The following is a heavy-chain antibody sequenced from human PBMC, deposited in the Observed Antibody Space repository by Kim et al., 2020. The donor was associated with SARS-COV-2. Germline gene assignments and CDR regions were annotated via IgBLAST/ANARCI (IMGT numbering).Heavy chain of an antibody. Sequence: SETLSLTCTVSGGSISSGGYYWSWIRQHPGKGLEWIGYIYYSGSTYYNPSLKSRVTISVDTSKNQFSLKLSSVTAADTAVYYCAREKENDSSSWGQGTLVTVSS. CDR1: GGSISSGGYY. V-gene: IGHV4-31*03. D-gene: IGHD6-13*01. CDR2: IYYSGST. CDR3: AREKENDSSS. J-gene: IGHJ4*02.